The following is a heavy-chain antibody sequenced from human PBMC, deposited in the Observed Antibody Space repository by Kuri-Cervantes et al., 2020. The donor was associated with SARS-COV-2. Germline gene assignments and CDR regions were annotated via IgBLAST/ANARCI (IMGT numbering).Heavy chain of an antibody. CDR1: GFTLSACG. Sequence: GESLKISCAASGFTLSACGMHWVRQVTGKGLEWVSTIATSGDTYYLNSVKGRFTISRESARNSLYLQMNSLRVEDTAVYYCVREAPGSASGITSFDLWGRGTLVTVSS. CDR3: VREAPGSASGITSFDL. CDR2: IATSGDT. J-gene: IGHJ2*01. V-gene: IGHV3-13*01. D-gene: IGHD3-10*01.